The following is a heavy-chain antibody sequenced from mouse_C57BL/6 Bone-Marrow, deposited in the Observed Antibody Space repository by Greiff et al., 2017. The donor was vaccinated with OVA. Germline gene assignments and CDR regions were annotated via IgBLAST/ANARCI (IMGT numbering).Heavy chain of an antibody. CDR2: ISSGSSTI. CDR1: GFTFSDYG. V-gene: IGHV5-17*01. Sequence: EVMLVESGGGLVKPGGSLKLSCAASGFTFSDYGMHWVRQAPEKGLEWVAYISSGSSTIYYADTVKGRFPIARDNAKNTLFLQMTSLRAEDTAMYYGARRLLWLRAYYYAMDYWGQGTSVTVSS. J-gene: IGHJ4*01. D-gene: IGHD2-2*01. CDR3: ARRLLWLRAYYYAMDY.